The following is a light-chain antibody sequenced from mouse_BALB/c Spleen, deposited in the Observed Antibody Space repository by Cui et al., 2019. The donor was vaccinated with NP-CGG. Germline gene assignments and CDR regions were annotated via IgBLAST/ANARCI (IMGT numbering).Light chain of an antibody. CDR2: GTN. CDR1: TGAVTTSNY. V-gene: IGLV1*01. Sequence: QAVVTQASALTTSPGETVTPTCRSSTGAVTTSNYANWVQEKQDHLFTGLIGGTNNRAPGVPARFSGSLIGDKAALTITGTQTEDEAIYFCALWYSNHWVFGGGTKLTVL. J-gene: IGLJ1*01. CDR3: ALWYSNHWV.